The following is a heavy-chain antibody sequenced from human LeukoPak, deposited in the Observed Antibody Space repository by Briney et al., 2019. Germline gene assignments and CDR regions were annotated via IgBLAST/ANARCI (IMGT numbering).Heavy chain of an antibody. CDR1: GGSISSSSYY. CDR3: ARHGRGSRGDFWSGYYTGVLGAYDY. J-gene: IGHJ4*02. D-gene: IGHD3-3*01. CDR2: IYYSGST. Sequence: SETLSLTCTVSGGSISSSSYYWGWIRQPPGKGLEWIGSIYYSGSTYYNPSLQSRFTISVDTSKNQFSLKLSSVTAADTAVYYCARHGRGSRGDFWSGYYTGVLGAYDYWGQGTLVTVSS. V-gene: IGHV4-39*01.